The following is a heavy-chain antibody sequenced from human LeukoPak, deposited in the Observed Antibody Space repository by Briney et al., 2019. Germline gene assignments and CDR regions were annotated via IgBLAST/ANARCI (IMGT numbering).Heavy chain of an antibody. D-gene: IGHD6-13*01. CDR1: GGPISSSSYF. CDR3: ARAPNPYSSGWYVFDY. J-gene: IGHJ4*02. CDR2: IYYSGTS. V-gene: IGHV4-39*07. Sequence: SETLSLTCTVSGGPISSSSYFWGWIRQPPGERLEWIGSIYYSGTSYSNPSLNSRVTISQDTSKNQFSLKLTSVTAADTAVYYCARAPNPYSSGWYVFDYWGQGTLVTVSS.